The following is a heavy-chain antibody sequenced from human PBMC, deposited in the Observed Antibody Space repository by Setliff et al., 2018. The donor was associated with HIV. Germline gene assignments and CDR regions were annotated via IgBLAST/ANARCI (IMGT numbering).Heavy chain of an antibody. Sequence: GGSLRLSCAVSGTTAGSNYISWIRQAPGQGLEWVSTIYSDGSTYHRDSVKGRFTLSRDNSKNTVYLQVGSLRPDDTAMYYCARSRPYNSALDYWGQGTLVTVSS. CDR3: ARSRPYNSALDY. CDR2: IYSDGST. CDR1: GTTAGSNY. D-gene: IGHD6-25*01. V-gene: IGHV3-66*02. J-gene: IGHJ4*02.